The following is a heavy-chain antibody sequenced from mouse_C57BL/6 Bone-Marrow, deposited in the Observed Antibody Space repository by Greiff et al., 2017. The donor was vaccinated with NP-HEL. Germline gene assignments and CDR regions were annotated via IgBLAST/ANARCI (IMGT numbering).Heavy chain of an antibody. CDR1: GYTFTDYY. CDR3: AINPLIYYYGSSSAWFAY. V-gene: IGHV1-26*01. Sequence: EVKLQQSGPELVKPGASVKISCKASGYTFTDYYMNWVKQSHGKSLEWIGDINPNNGGTSYNQKFKGKATLTVDKSSSTAYMELRSLTSEDSAVYYCAINPLIYYYGSSSAWFAYWGQGTLVTVSA. D-gene: IGHD1-1*01. CDR2: INPNNGGT. J-gene: IGHJ3*01.